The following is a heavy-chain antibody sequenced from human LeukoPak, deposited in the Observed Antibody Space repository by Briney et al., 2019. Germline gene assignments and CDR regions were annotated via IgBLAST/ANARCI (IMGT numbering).Heavy chain of an antibody. J-gene: IGHJ6*03. CDR2: ISSSGSTI. CDR1: GFTFSSYE. CDR3: ARDKRGDYYYYMDV. Sequence: GGSLRLSCAASGFTFSSYEMNWVRQAPGKGLEWVSYISSSGSTIYYADSVKGRFTISRDNAKNSLYLQMNSLRAEDTAVYYCARDKRGDYYYYMDVWGKGTTVTISS. V-gene: IGHV3-48*03.